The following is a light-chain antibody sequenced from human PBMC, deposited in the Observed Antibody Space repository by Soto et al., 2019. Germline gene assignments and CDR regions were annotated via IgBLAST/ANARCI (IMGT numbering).Light chain of an antibody. CDR1: QSVSSN. Sequence: EIVMTQSPATLSVSPGERATLSCRASQSVSSNLAWHQQKPGQAPRLLIYGASTRATGIPARFSGSGSGTEFTLTISSLQSEDFAVYYCQQYNNWPPKTFGQGTRWIS. CDR2: GAS. V-gene: IGKV3-15*01. CDR3: QQYNNWPPKT. J-gene: IGKJ1*01.